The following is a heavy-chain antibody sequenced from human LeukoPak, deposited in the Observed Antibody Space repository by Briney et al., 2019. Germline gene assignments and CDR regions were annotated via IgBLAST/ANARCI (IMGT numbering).Heavy chain of an antibody. CDR1: GGTFSSYA. CDR2: IIPIFGTA. Sequence: GASVKVSCKASGGTFSSYAISWVRQAPGQGLEWMGGIIPIFGTANYAQKFQGRVTITADKSTSTAYMELSSLRSEDTAVYYCARTPNYSSGYWYFDYWGQGTLVTVSS. J-gene: IGHJ4*02. V-gene: IGHV1-69*06. D-gene: IGHD3-22*01. CDR3: ARTPNYSSGYWYFDY.